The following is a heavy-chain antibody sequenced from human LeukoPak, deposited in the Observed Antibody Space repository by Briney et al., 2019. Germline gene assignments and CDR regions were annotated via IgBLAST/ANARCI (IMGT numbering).Heavy chain of an antibody. CDR2: MYSTGSN. D-gene: IGHD5-12*01. V-gene: IGHV4-4*07. Sequence: SETLSLTCTVSGGSISGYFWTWIRQPAGKGLEWIGRMYSTGSNNYNPSLKSRVTMSLDTSKNHFSLSLTSVTAADTAVYYCAREPTSGREPTSGRPLDYWGQGTLATVSS. CDR3: AREPTSGREPTSGRPLDY. CDR1: GGSISGYF. J-gene: IGHJ4*02.